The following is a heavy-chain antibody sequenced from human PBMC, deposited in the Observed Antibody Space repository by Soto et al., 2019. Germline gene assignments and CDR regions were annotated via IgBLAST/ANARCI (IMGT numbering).Heavy chain of an antibody. D-gene: IGHD6-19*01. V-gene: IGHV3-33*01. J-gene: IGHJ6*02. CDR1: GFTFSSYG. Sequence: GGSLRLSCAASGFTFSSYGMHWVRQAPGKGLEWVAVIWYDGSNKYYADSVKGRFTISRDNSKNTLYLQMNSLRAEDTAVYYCARGMKYSSGWPYYYYGMDVWGQGTTVTVSS. CDR2: IWYDGSNK. CDR3: ARGMKYSSGWPYYYYGMDV.